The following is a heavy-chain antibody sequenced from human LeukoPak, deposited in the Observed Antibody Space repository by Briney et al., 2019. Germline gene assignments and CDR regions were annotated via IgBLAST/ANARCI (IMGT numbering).Heavy chain of an antibody. CDR3: ARMYSSGYDAFDI. CDR1: GGSISSYY. Sequence: KPSETLSLTCTVSGGSISSYYWTWIRQSPGKGLEWIGYFYYTGSTNYNPSLKSRVTISVDTSKNQFSLKLSSVTAADTAVYYCARMYSSGYDAFDIWGQGTMVTVSS. J-gene: IGHJ3*02. V-gene: IGHV4-59*01. CDR2: FYYTGST. D-gene: IGHD6-19*01.